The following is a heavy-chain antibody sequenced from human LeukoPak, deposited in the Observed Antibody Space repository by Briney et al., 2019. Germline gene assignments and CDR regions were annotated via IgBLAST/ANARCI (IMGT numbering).Heavy chain of an antibody. CDR1: GFTFSSYS. D-gene: IGHD2-2*01. V-gene: IGHV3-30*03. CDR2: ISYDGSNK. J-gene: IGHJ4*02. CDR3: ARDDEVVTAAIGNY. Sequence: GGSLSLSCAASGFTFSSYSMNWVRQAPGKGLEWVAVISYDGSNKYYADSVKGRFTISRDNSKNMLYLQMNSLRAEDTAVYYCARDDEVVTAAIGNYWGQGTLVTVSS.